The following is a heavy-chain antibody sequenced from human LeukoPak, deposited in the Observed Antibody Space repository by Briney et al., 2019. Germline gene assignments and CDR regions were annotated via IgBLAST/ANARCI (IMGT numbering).Heavy chain of an antibody. Sequence: SETLSLTRAVYGGSFSGYYWSWIRQPPGKGLEWIGEINHSGSTNYNPSLKSRVTISVDTSKNQFSLKLSSVTAADTAVYYCARLAYYYGSGSYYKGSFDYWGQGTLVTVSS. CDR3: ARLAYYYGSGSYYKGSFDY. CDR1: GGSFSGYY. V-gene: IGHV4-34*01. D-gene: IGHD3-10*01. J-gene: IGHJ4*02. CDR2: INHSGST.